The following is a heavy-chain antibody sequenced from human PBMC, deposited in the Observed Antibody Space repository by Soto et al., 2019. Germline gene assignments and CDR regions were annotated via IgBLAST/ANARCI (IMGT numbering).Heavy chain of an antibody. D-gene: IGHD2-15*01. V-gene: IGHV4-30-4*01. Sequence: PSETLSLTCTVSGGSISSGDYYWIWIRQPPGKGLEWIGYIYYSGSTYYNPSLKSRVTISVDTSKNQFSLKLSSVTAADTAVYYCARDRCSGGSCYFSYYYGMDVWGQGTTVTVSS. CDR3: ARDRCSGGSCYFSYYYGMDV. CDR2: IYYSGST. J-gene: IGHJ6*02. CDR1: GGSISSGDYY.